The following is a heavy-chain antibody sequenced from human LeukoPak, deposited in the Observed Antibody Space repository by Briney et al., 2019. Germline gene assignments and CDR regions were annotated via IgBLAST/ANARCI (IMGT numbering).Heavy chain of an antibody. D-gene: IGHD5/OR15-5a*01. V-gene: IGHV3-7*01. CDR2: IKRDGSEK. Sequence: GGSLRLSCAASGFTFTDYWISWVRQAPGKGREWGANIKRDGSEKYYVDSVKGRFTISRDNPKKSVYLQMNSLRAEDTAIYYCARDVSVSGMDVWGQGTTVIVSS. CDR3: ARDVSVSGMDV. CDR1: GFTFTDYW. J-gene: IGHJ6*02.